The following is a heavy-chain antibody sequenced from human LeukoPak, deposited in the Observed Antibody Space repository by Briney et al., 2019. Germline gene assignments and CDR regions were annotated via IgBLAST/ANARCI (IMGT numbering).Heavy chain of an antibody. J-gene: IGHJ6*03. Sequence: PSETLSLTCTVSGGSISSYYWSWIRQPAGKGLEWIGRIYTTGGSTNYNPSLKSRVTMSVDTSKNQFSLKLSSVTAADTAVYYCARGVQGAVAGTVLWSYYYYYMDVWGKGTTVTISS. D-gene: IGHD6-19*01. CDR1: GGSISSYY. CDR3: ARGVQGAVAGTVLWSYYYYYMDV. CDR2: IYTTGGST. V-gene: IGHV4-4*07.